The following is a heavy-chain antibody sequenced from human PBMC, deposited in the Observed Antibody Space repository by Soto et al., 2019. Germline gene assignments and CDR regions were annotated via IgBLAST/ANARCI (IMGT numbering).Heavy chain of an antibody. CDR2: MSASGDST. CDR1: GFTLNSYA. V-gene: IGHV3-23*01. Sequence: EVQLLESGGGLVRPGGSLRLSCAVSGFTLNSYAMSWVRQAPGKGLEWVSAMSASGDSTYYIDPVKGRFTISRDNSKNTLYLQMKSLRAEDTAVYYCAKDTPGPWVGEISMAQDYWGQGTLVTVSS. J-gene: IGHJ4*02. CDR3: AKDTPGPWVGEISMAQDY. D-gene: IGHD1-26*01.